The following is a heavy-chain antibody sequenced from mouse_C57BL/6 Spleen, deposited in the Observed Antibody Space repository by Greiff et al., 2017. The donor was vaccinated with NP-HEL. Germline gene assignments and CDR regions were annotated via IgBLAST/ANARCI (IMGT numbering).Heavy chain of an antibody. D-gene: IGHD2-4*01. Sequence: QVQLQQSGAELVKPGASVKISCKASGYAFSSYWMNWVKQRPGKGLEWIGQIYPGDGDTNYNGKFKGKATLTADKSSSTVYMQLSSLTSEDSAVYFCTRWTYDYDPFAYWGQGTLVTVSA. CDR3: TRWTYDYDPFAY. J-gene: IGHJ3*01. V-gene: IGHV1-80*01. CDR1: GYAFSSYW. CDR2: IYPGDGDT.